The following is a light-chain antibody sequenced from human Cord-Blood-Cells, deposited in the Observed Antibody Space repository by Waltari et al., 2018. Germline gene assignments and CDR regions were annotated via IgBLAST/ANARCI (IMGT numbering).Light chain of an antibody. Sequence: SSELTQDPAVSVALGQTVRITCQGDSLRSYYASWYQQKPGQAPLLVIYGKNNRTSGIPDRFSGSSSGNTASLTIPGAQAEGEAHYSCNSRDSSGNLWVFGGGTKLTVL. J-gene: IGLJ3*02. CDR1: SLRSYY. V-gene: IGLV3-19*01. CDR2: GKN. CDR3: NSRDSSGNLWV.